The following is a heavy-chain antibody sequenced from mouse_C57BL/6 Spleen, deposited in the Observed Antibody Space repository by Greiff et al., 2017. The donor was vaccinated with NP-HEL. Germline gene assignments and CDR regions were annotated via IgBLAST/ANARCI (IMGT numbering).Heavy chain of an antibody. CDR2: ISDGGSYT. J-gene: IGHJ1*03. CDR1: GFTFSSYA. CDR3: ARVYYSPWYFDV. D-gene: IGHD2-12*01. V-gene: IGHV5-4*03. Sequence: EVKLMESGGGLVKPGGSLKLSCAASGFTFSSYAMSWVRQTPEKRLEWVATISDGGSYTYYPDNVKGRFTISRDNAKNNLYLQMSHLKSEDTAMYYCARVYYSPWYFDVWGTGTTVTVSS.